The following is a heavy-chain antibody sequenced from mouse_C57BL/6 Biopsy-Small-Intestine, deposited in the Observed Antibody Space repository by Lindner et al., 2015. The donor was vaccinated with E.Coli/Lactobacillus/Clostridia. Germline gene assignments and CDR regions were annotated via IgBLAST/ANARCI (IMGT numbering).Heavy chain of an antibody. D-gene: IGHD1-1*01. CDR1: GGTFSSYA. Sequence: SVKVSCKASGGTFSSYAISWVRQAPGQGLEWMGGIIPIFGTANYAQKFQGRVTITADESTSTAYVELSSLRSEDTAVYYCARAYRGYSSGWYYYYGMDVWGQGTTVTVSS. J-gene: IGHJ1*01. CDR3: ARAYRGYSSGWYYYYGMDV. V-gene: IGHV1-81*01. CDR2: IIPIFGTA.